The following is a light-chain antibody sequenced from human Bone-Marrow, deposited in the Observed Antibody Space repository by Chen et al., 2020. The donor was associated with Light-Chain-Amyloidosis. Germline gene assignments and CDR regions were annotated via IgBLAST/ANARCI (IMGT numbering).Light chain of an antibody. CDR1: QDISNY. V-gene: IGKV1-33*01. CDR3: QQYDNLPPYT. CDR2: DAS. J-gene: IGKJ2*01. Sequence: DLQMPQSPSSLSASVGDRVTITCQASQDISNYLNWYQQKPGKATKLLIYDASNLETGFPTRFSRSGSGTDFTFTISSLQPEDIGTYYCQQYDNLPPYTFGQGTKLEIK.